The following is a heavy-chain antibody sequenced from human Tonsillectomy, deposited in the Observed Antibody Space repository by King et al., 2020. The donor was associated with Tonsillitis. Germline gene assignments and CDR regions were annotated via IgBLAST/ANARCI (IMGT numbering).Heavy chain of an antibody. D-gene: IGHD3-22*01. Sequence: QLQESGPGLVKPSETLSLTCTVSGGSISSYYWSWLRQPPGKGLEWIGYIYYSGSTNYNTSLKSRVTISVDTSKNQFSLKLSSVTAADTAVSYCARAGAYYYDSSGYVSDYWGQGTLVTVSS. CDR2: IYYSGST. CDR1: GGSISSYY. CDR3: ARAGAYYYDSSGYVSDY. V-gene: IGHV4-59*01. J-gene: IGHJ4*02.